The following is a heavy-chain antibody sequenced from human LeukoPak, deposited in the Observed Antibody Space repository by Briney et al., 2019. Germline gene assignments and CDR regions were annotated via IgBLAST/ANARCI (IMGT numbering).Heavy chain of an antibody. J-gene: IGHJ4*02. CDR3: ARVSEEHDFWSGYHYYFDY. CDR1: GGSISSYY. V-gene: IGHV4-59*01. D-gene: IGHD3-3*01. CDR2: IYYSGST. Sequence: SETLSLTCTVSGGSISSYYWSWIRQPPGKGLEWIGYIYYSGSTNYSPSLKSRVTISVDTSKNQFSLKLSSVTAADTAVYYCARVSEEHDFWSGYHYYFDYWGQGTLVTVSS.